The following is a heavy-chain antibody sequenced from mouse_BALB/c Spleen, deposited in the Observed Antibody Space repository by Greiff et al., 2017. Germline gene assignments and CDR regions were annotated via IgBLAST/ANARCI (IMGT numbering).Heavy chain of an antibody. CDR1: GYAFSSSW. D-gene: IGHD2-2*01. V-gene: IGHV1-82*01. CDR3: ASIYYGYDDFDY. J-gene: IGHJ2*01. Sequence: VQLQQSGPELVKPGASVKISCKASGYAFSSSWMNWVKQRPGQGLEWIGRIYPGDGDTNYNGKFKGKATLTADKSSSTAYMQLSSLTSVDSAVYFCASIYYGYDDFDYWGQGTTLTVSS. CDR2: IYPGDGDT.